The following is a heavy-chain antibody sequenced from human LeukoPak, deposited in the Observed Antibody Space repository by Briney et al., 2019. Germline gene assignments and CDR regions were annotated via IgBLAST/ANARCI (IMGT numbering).Heavy chain of an antibody. J-gene: IGHJ3*02. CDR3: ARPLRFFDWWAPLDI. D-gene: IGHD3-9*01. CDR1: GGSISSSSFY. Sequence: PSETLSLTCTVSGGSISSSSFYWAWIRQPPGKGLEWIGSIYYTGSTYYNPSLKSRVTMSVDTSKNHFSLNLSSLTAADTAVYYCARPLRFFDWWAPLDIWGQGTMVTVSS. CDR2: IYYTGST. V-gene: IGHV4-39*02.